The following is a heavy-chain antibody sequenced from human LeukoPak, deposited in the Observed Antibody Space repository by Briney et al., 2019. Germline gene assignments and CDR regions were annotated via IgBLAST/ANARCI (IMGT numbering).Heavy chain of an antibody. CDR2: ITSNSIHI. CDR1: GFTFSSYN. D-gene: IGHD3-22*01. J-gene: IGHJ4*02. Sequence: PRGSLRLSCAASGFTFSSYNMNWVRQAPGKGVEWVSSITSNSIHIYYADSLKGRFTISRDNAKNSLYLQMNSLRAEDTAVYYCARDRLGSGFHDYWGQGTLVTVSS. CDR3: ARDRLGSGFHDY. V-gene: IGHV3-21*01.